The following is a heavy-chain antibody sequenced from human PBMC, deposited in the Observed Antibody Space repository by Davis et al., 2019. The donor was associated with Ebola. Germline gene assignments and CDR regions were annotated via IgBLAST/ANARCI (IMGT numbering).Heavy chain of an antibody. D-gene: IGHD2-2*01. CDR2: INPNSGGT. CDR1: GYTFTGYY. V-gene: IGHV1-2*02. CDR3: ARVKFVVPAALDNWFDP. J-gene: IGHJ5*02. Sequence: ASVKVSCKASGYTFTGYYMHWVRQAPGQGLEWMGWINPNSGGTNYAQKFQGRVTMTRDTSISTAYMELSRLRSDDTAVYYCARVKFVVPAALDNWFDPWGQGTLVTVSS.